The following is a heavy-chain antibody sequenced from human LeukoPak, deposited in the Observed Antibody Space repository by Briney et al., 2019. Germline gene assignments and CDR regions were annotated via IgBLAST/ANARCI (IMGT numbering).Heavy chain of an antibody. CDR1: GGSISSYY. V-gene: IGHV4-59*08. J-gene: IGHJ3*02. CDR3: ARTTIAAAANQAFDI. D-gene: IGHD6-13*01. Sequence: PSETLSLTCTVSGGSISSYYWSWIRQPPGKGLEWIGYIYYSGSTNYNPSFKSRVTISVDTSKNQFSLKLSSVTAADTAVYYCARTTIAAAANQAFDIWGQGTMVTVSS. CDR2: IYYSGST.